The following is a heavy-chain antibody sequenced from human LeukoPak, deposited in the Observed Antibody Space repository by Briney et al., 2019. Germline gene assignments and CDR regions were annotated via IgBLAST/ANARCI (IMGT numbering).Heavy chain of an antibody. J-gene: IGHJ3*01. Sequence: SETLSLTCTVSGGSISSHYWSWIRQPPGKGLEWIGYIYYSGSTNYNPSLKSRVTISVDTSKNQFSLKLSSVTAADTAVCYCARDRGRKQLGDAFDVWGQGTMVTASS. CDR1: GGSISSHY. D-gene: IGHD6-6*01. CDR3: ARDRGRKQLGDAFDV. V-gene: IGHV4-59*11. CDR2: IYYSGST.